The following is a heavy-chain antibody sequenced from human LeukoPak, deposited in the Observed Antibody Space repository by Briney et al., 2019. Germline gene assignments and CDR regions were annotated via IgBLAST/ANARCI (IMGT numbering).Heavy chain of an antibody. CDR2: ISSGSSSV. CDR1: GFTFSAYT. V-gene: IGHV3-48*04. CDR3: ARPVDYNAGDY. Sequence: GGSLRLSCSASGFTFSAYTMNWVRQAPGQRLEWVSYISSGSSSVYYADSVKGRFTISRDNAKNSLYLQMNSLRADDTAVYYCARPVDYNAGDYWGQGTLVTVSS. D-gene: IGHD5-12*01. J-gene: IGHJ4*02.